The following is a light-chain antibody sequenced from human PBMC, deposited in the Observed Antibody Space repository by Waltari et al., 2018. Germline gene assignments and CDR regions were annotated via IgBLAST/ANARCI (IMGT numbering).Light chain of an antibody. J-gene: IGLJ2*01. CDR3: SSFTPRTNVL. CDR2: DVT. Sequence: QSALTQPPFASGSPGQSVTISCTGTSSDVGGYNYVSWYQQHPGKAPKLLIYDVTKRPSGVPDRFSASKSGDTASLTVAGLQAEDEADYYCSSFTPRTNVLFGGGTKLTVL. CDR1: SSDVGGYNY. V-gene: IGLV2-8*01.